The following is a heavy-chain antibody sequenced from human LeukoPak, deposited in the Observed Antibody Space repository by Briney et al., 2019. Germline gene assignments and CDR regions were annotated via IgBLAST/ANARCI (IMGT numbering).Heavy chain of an antibody. Sequence: ASVKVSCKASGYTFTSYDINWVRQATGQGLEWMGWMNPNSGNTGYAQKYQGRVTITRNTSISTAYMELSSLRSEDTAVYYCARTKLRRGAFDIWGQGTMVTVSS. CDR2: MNPNSGNT. CDR3: ARTKLRRGAFDI. D-gene: IGHD3-3*01. V-gene: IGHV1-8*03. CDR1: GYTFTSYD. J-gene: IGHJ3*02.